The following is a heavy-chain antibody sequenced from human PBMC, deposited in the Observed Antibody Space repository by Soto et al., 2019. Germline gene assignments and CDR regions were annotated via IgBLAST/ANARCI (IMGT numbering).Heavy chain of an antibody. J-gene: IGHJ6*02. V-gene: IGHV1-3*01. CDR2: INAGHGNT. D-gene: IGHD2-2*01. CDR3: AANIVVVPDASEYYYGMDV. Sequence: VKVSCKASGYTFTSYAMHWVRQAPGQRLEWMGWINAGHGNTKYSQKFQGRVTITRDTSASTAYMELSSLRSEDTAVYYWAANIVVVPDASEYYYGMDVLGQGTTVTVSS. CDR1: GYTFTSYA.